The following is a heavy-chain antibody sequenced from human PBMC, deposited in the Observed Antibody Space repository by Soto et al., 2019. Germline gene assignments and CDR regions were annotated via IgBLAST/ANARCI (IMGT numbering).Heavy chain of an antibody. CDR1: GGSISSYY. Sequence: KPSETLSLTCTVSGGSISSYYWSWIRQPPGKGLEWIGYIYYSGSTNYNPSLKSRVTISVDTSKNQFSLKLSSVTAADTAVYYCARGATVRGNWFDPWGQGTLVTVS. D-gene: IGHD4-4*01. CDR3: ARGATVRGNWFDP. CDR2: IYYSGST. V-gene: IGHV4-59*01. J-gene: IGHJ5*02.